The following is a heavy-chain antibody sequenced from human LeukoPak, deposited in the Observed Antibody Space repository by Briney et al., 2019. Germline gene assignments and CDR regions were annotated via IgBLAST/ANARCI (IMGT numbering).Heavy chain of an antibody. V-gene: IGHV1-2*02. CDR1: GYTFTGYY. J-gene: IGHJ4*02. D-gene: IGHD3-10*01. CDR3: ARDRGPYYFDY. CDR2: INPNSGGT. Sequence: GASVKVSCKASGYTFTGYYMHRVRQAPGQGLEWMGWINPNSGGTNYAQKFQGRVTMTRDTSINTAYMELSRLTSDDTAVYYCARDRGPYYFDYWGQGTLVTVSS.